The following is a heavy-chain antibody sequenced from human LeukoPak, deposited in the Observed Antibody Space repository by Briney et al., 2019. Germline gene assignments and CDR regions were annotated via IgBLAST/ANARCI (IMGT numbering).Heavy chain of an antibody. J-gene: IGHJ4*02. V-gene: IGHV4-31*03. CDR1: GGSLSSGAYY. D-gene: IGHD6-19*01. Sequence: SQTLSLTCTVSGGSLSSGAYYWSWIRQHPGKGLEWIGYIYHSGSTLYNPSLESRVTISVDTSKNQFSLKLSSVTAADTAVYYCARAPRGSGWRLSDYWGQGTLVTVSS. CDR2: IYHSGST. CDR3: ARAPRGSGWRLSDY.